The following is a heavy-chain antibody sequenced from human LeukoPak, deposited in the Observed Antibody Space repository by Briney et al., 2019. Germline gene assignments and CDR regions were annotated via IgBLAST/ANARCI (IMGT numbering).Heavy chain of an antibody. V-gene: IGHV4-59*08. CDR2: IYYSGST. J-gene: IGHJ3*02. Sequence: ASETLSLTCTVSGGSISSYYWSWIRQPPGKGLEWIGYIYYSGSTNYNPSLKSRVTISVDTSKDQLSLKLSSVTAADTAVYSCVRHVARAFDIWGQGTMVIVSS. CDR1: GGSISSYY. CDR3: VRHVARAFDI.